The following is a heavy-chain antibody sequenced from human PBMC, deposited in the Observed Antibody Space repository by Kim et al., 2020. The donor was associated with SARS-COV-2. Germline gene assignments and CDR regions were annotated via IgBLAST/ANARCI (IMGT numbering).Heavy chain of an antibody. Sequence: NTNPYLHRRVTISVDTSTNQFSLKLSSVTAADTAVYYCARDSLYSGNDYWGQGTLVTVSA. D-gene: IGHD2-2*02. CDR3: ARDSLYSGNDY. J-gene: IGHJ4*02. V-gene: IGHV4-59*01.